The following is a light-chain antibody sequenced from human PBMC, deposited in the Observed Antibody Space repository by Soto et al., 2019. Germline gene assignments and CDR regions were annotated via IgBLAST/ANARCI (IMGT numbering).Light chain of an antibody. CDR1: QSVSSN. Sequence: EIVMTQSPATLSVSPGERATLSCGASQSVSSNLAWYQQKPGQPPRLLIYDASTRATGIPARFSGSGSGTEFTLTISSLQSEDFAVYYCQQYDNWPPQYTFGQGTKLEIK. J-gene: IGKJ2*01. V-gene: IGKV3-15*01. CDR2: DAS. CDR3: QQYDNWPPQYT.